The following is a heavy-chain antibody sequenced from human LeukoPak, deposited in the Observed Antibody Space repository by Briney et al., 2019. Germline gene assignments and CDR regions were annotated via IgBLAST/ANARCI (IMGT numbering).Heavy chain of an antibody. Sequence: GGSLRLSCTGSKFTSSNYGMQWVRQAPGKGLEWVAVVSAHGTTKYYADSVKGRFTISRDNSRNTMYLQMNSLRAEDTAVYYCAKEFDSGGYGANFDSWGQEPWSPSPQ. J-gene: IGHJ4*01. V-gene: IGHV3-30*18. CDR2: VSAHGTTK. CDR1: KFTSSNYG. CDR3: AKEFDSGGYGANFDS. D-gene: IGHD3-10*01.